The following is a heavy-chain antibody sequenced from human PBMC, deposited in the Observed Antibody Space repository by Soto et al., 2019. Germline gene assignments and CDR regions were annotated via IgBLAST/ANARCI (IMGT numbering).Heavy chain of an antibody. D-gene: IGHD2-15*01. CDR1: GGTFSSYT. V-gene: IGHV1-69*08. Sequence: QVQLVQSGAEVKKPGSSVKVSCKASGGTFSSYTISWVRQAPGQGLEWMGRIIPILGIANYAQKFQGRVTITADKSTSTAYMELSNLRSEDTAVYYCARDEGIGESNNWFDPWGQGTLVTVSS. CDR2: IIPILGIA. CDR3: ARDEGIGESNNWFDP. J-gene: IGHJ5*02.